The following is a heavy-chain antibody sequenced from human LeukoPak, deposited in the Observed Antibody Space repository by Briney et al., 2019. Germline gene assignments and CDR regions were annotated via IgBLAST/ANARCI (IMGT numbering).Heavy chain of an antibody. V-gene: IGHV3-74*03. CDR3: TRQWHTPSDY. D-gene: IGHD6-19*01. J-gene: IGHJ4*02. CDR1: GFIFSSYW. Sequence: VQPGGSLRLSCAASGFIFSSYWMHWVRQKPGEGPLWLSRINGDGTSTAYAHSVQGRFIISRDNAKNTLYLQMNSLRVDDTAVYYCTRQWHTPSDYWGLGTVVTVSS. CDR2: INGDGTST.